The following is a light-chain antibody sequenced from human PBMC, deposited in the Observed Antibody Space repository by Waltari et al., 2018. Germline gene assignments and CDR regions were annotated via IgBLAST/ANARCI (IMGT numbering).Light chain of an antibody. CDR1: SSDVGSYNL. V-gene: IGLV2-23*01. Sequence: QSALTQPASVSGSPGQSITISCTGTSSDVGSYNLVSWYQQHPGKAPKLMIYEASTRPSGVSDRFFGSKSGNTASLTISGLQAEDEADYYCCSYTSSSTLGVFGGGTKLTVL. CDR2: EAS. J-gene: IGLJ3*02. CDR3: CSYTSSSTLGV.